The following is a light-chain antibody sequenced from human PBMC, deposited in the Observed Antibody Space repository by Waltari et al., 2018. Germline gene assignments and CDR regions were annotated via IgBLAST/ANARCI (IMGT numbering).Light chain of an antibody. CDR3: RSHSTNNSVL. CDR1: SGDIGGSDF. Sequence: QSALTQPASVSASPGQSITISCTGTSGDIGGSDFVSWYQHHPGRAPKVFIFDVNHRPSGISDRFAGSKSGNTASLTISELQPEDDADYYCRSHSTNNSVLFGGGTKVTVL. J-gene: IGLJ2*01. V-gene: IGLV2-14*01. CDR2: DVN.